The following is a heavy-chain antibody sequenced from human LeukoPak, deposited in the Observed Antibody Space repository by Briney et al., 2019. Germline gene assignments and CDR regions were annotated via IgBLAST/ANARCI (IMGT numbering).Heavy chain of an antibody. CDR1: GGSISSYY. V-gene: IGHV4-59*01. D-gene: IGHD3-9*01. J-gene: IGHJ2*01. CDR2: IYYSGST. Sequence: SETLSLTCTVSGGSISSYYWSWIRQPPGKGLEWIGYIYYSGSTNYNPSLKSRVTISVDTSKNQFSLKLSSVTAADTAVYYCARDLSYDILTGYYPIPYWYFDLWGRGTLVTVSS. CDR3: ARDLSYDILTGYYPIPYWYFDL.